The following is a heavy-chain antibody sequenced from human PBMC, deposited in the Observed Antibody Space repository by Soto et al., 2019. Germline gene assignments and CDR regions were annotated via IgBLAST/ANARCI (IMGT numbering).Heavy chain of an antibody. V-gene: IGHV1-8*01. D-gene: IGHD6-13*01. CDR2: MNANSGNT. J-gene: IGHJ6*03. CDR3: ARESGSSWSYYYYYMDV. Sequence: QVQLVQSGAEVKKPGASVKVSCKASGYTFTSYDINWVRQATGQGLEWMGWMNANSGNTGYAQKFQGRVTMTRNTSISTAYMELSSLRSEDTAVYYCARESGSSWSYYYYYMDVWGKGTTVTVSS. CDR1: GYTFTSYD.